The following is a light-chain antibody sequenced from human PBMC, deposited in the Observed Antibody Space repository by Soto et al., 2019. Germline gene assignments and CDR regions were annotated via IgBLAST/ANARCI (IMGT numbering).Light chain of an antibody. CDR3: QQYADSPLT. Sequence: EIVLTQSPGTLSFSPGERSILSYSSSQSLSSGYLAWYQQKAGQAPRLLIYDASSRATGIPDRFRGSGSGTDFTLTVSRLEPEDFAVYYCQQYADSPLTFGGGTKVDIK. CDR1: QSLSSGY. CDR2: DAS. V-gene: IGKV3-20*01. J-gene: IGKJ4*01.